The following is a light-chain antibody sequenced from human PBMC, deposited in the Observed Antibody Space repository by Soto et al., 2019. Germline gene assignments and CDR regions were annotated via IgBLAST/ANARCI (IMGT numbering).Light chain of an antibody. V-gene: IGKV2-30*02. CDR1: QSLLHSSGDTY. CDR3: MQNTHWPPYT. J-gene: IGKJ2*01. CDR2: KVS. Sequence: DVVLTQSPLSLPVTLGQPASISCRSSQSLLHSSGDTYLNWFHQRPGQSPRRLIYKVSNRDSGVPDRFSGSGSGTDLTLKISRVEAKDIGVYYCMQNTHWPPYTFGQGTKVDIK.